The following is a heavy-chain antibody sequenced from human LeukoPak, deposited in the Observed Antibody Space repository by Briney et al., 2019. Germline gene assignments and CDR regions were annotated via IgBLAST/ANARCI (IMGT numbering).Heavy chain of an antibody. CDR1: GGSISSYY. D-gene: IGHD1-26*01. CDR3: ARQELLREPSDY. J-gene: IGHJ4*02. CDR2: IYYSGST. V-gene: IGHV4-59*08. Sequence: SETLSLTCTVSGGSISSYYWSWIRQPPGKGLEWIGYIYYSGSTNYNPSLRSRVTISVDTSKNQFSLKLSSVTAADTAVYYCARQELLREPSDYWGQGTLVTVSS.